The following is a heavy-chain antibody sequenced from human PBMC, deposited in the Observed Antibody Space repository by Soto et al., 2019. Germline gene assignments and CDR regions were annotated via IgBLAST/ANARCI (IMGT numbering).Heavy chain of an antibody. J-gene: IGHJ5*02. CDR2: INPNSGGT. D-gene: IGHD5-18*01. Sequence: ASVKVSCKASGYTFTGYYMHWVRQAPGQVLEWMGWINPNSGGTNYAQKFQGWVTMTRDTSISTAYMELSRLRSDDTAVYYCARDARYSYGYGRNWFDPWGQGTLVTV. V-gene: IGHV1-2*04. CDR3: ARDARYSYGYGRNWFDP. CDR1: GYTFTGYY.